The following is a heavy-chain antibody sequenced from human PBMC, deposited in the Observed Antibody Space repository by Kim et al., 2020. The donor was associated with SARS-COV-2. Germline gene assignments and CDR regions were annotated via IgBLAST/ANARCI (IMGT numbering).Heavy chain of an antibody. CDR2: ISYDGSNK. D-gene: IGHD1-26*01. CDR1: GFTFSSYG. V-gene: IGHV3-30*18. CDR3: AKLVRSEPDYFDY. J-gene: IGHJ4*02. Sequence: GGSLRLSCAASGFTFSSYGMHWVRQAPGKGLEWVAVISYDGSNKYYADSVKGRFTISRDNSKNTLYLQMNSLRAEGTAVYYCAKLVRSEPDYFDYWGQGT.